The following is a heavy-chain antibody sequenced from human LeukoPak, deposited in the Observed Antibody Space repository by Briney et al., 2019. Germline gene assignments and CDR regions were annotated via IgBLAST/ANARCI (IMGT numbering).Heavy chain of an antibody. J-gene: IGHJ4*02. D-gene: IGHD6-13*01. CDR1: GFTFSSYA. CDR3: VRGAYSSSWLNFDY. CDR2: IPYDGSNK. V-gene: IGHV3-30*04. Sequence: GGSLRLSCAASGFTFSSYAMHWVRQAPGKGLEWVALIPYDGSNKYYTDSVKGRFTVSRDNSRNTLYLQMNSLRAEDTAVYYCVRGAYSSSWLNFDYWGQGTLVTVSS.